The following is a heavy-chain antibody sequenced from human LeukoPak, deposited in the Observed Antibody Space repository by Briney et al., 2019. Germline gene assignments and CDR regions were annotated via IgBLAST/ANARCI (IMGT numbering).Heavy chain of an antibody. CDR2: ISYDGSNK. Sequence: GRSLRLSCAASGFTFSSYAMHWVRQAPGKGLEWVAVISYDGSNKYYADSVKGRFTISRDNSKNTLYLQMNSLRAEDTAVYYCARAPPTHYKEYYFDYWGQGTLVTVSS. J-gene: IGHJ4*02. V-gene: IGHV3-30-3*01. D-gene: IGHD1-1*01. CDR1: GFTFSSYA. CDR3: ARAPPTHYKEYYFDY.